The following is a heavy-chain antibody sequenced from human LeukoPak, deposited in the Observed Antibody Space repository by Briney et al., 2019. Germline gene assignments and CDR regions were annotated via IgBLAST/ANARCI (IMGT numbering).Heavy chain of an antibody. D-gene: IGHD2-2*01. CDR3: ARQVVPAAISIDY. CDR1: GYTFTTYW. V-gene: IGHV5-51*01. Sequence: GESLKISCQGSGYTFTTYWIGWVRQMPGKGLEWMGMVYPGDFDIDSDIRYSPSFQGQVTISADKSISTAYLQWSSLKASDTAMYYCARQVVPAAISIDYWGQGTLVTVSS. J-gene: IGHJ4*02. CDR2: VYPGDFDIDSDI.